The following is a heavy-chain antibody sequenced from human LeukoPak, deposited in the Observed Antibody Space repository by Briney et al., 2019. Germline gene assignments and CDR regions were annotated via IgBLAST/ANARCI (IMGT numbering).Heavy chain of an antibody. Sequence: GGSLRLSCAASGFTFSSYSMNWVRQAPGKGLEWVSSISSSSSYIYYADSVKGRFTISRDNAKNSLYLQMNSLRAEDTDVYYCARDTDSWYTPPFDYWGQGTLVTVSS. D-gene: IGHD6-13*01. CDR3: ARDTDSWYTPPFDY. V-gene: IGHV3-21*01. J-gene: IGHJ4*02. CDR1: GFTFSSYS. CDR2: ISSSSSYI.